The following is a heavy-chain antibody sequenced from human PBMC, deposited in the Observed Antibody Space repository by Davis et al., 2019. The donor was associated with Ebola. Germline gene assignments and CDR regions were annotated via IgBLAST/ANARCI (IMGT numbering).Heavy chain of an antibody. CDR1: ELTFSTYW. Sequence: PGGSLRLSCAASELTFSTYWMHWVRHAPGKGLMWVSRINSDGRTTNYADSVKGRFTISRDNAKNTLFLQMNSLRVDDTAVYYCARGTDYSWFDPWGQGTLVTVSS. CDR2: INSDGRTT. CDR3: ARGTDYSWFDP. D-gene: IGHD3/OR15-3a*01. J-gene: IGHJ5*02. V-gene: IGHV3-74*01.